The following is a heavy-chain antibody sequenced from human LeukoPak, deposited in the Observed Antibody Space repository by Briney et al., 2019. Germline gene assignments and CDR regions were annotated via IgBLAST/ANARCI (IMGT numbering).Heavy chain of an antibody. CDR3: AREGGVRYFDWLPTNFDY. J-gene: IGHJ4*02. CDR1: GYTFTSYG. CDR2: IIPISGTA. D-gene: IGHD3-9*01. Sequence: ASVKVSCKASGYTFTSYGISWVRQAPGQGLEWMGGIIPISGTANYAQKFLGRVTITADKSTSTAYMELSSLRSDDTAVYYCAREGGVRYFDWLPTNFDYWGQGTLVTVSS. V-gene: IGHV1-69*06.